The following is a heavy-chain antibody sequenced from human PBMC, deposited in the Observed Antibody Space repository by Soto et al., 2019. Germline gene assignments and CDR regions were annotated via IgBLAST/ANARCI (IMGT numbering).Heavy chain of an antibody. V-gene: IGHV1-8*01. CDR3: ARGASP. CDR1: GYTFTSSD. Sequence: QVQLVQSGAEVKKPGASVKVSCKASGYTFTSSDINWVRQATGQGLEWLGWMNPNSGNTGYAQKFQGRITLTRSTSINTAYLEPSSLSSDDSAVYYCARGASPWGQGTLVTVSS. CDR2: MNPNSGNT. J-gene: IGHJ5*02.